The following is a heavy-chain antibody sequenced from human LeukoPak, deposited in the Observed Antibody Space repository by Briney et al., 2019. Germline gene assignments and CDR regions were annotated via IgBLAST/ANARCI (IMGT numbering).Heavy chain of an antibody. J-gene: IGHJ6*02. CDR1: GHTFTNYF. CDR3: AAGKYCSSTSCYPPYYYYGMDV. D-gene: IGHD2-2*01. V-gene: IGHV1-46*01. CDR2: VNPSEAYT. Sequence: ASVKVSCKSFGHTFTNYFMHWVRQAPGQGLVYMGIVNPSEAYTNYAQKFQGRLTMTWDTSTTTVFMELSGLTSEDTAVYYCAAGKYCSSTSCYPPYYYYGMDVWGQGTTVTVSS.